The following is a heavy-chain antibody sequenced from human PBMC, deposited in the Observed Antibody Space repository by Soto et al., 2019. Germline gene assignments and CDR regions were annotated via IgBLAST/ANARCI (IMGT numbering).Heavy chain of an antibody. Sequence: QVQLQQWGAGLLKPSETLSLTCAVYGGSFSGYYWSWIRQPPGKGLEWIGEINHSGSTNYNPSLKRRTTISVDTSKNQFSLKLSSVTAAATAVYYCARRPRYFSGGSCLYYFDYWGQGTLVTVSS. CDR2: INHSGST. CDR1: GGSFSGYY. D-gene: IGHD2-15*01. J-gene: IGHJ4*02. V-gene: IGHV4-34*01. CDR3: ARRPRYFSGGSCLYYFDY.